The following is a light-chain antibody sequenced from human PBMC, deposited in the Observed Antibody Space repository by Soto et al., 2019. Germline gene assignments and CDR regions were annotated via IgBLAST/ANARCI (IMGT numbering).Light chain of an antibody. Sequence: EIVLTQSPGTLSLSPGERATLSCRASQSVSSSYLAWYQQKPGQAPRLLIYGASSRATGIPDRFSGSGSGTDFNLTISRLEPEDFAVYYCQQYGSWWTFGQGTKVEIK. CDR1: QSVSSSY. V-gene: IGKV3-20*01. J-gene: IGKJ1*01. CDR3: QQYGSWWT. CDR2: GAS.